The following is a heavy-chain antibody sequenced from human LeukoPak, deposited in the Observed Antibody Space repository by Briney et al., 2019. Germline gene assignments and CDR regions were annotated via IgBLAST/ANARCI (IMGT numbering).Heavy chain of an antibody. D-gene: IGHD6-19*01. CDR3: AKDKSWNPNGWSTFEY. CDR2: ISEDGRDT. CDR1: GFTFDAYA. J-gene: IGHJ4*02. Sequence: GGSLRLSCAASGFTFDAYAMHWVRQAPGKGLEWVSFISEDGRDTSYGDSVKGRFTVTRDNSKNSLYLQIEGLRTEDTAVYYCAKDKSWNPNGWSTFEYWGQGTLVTVSS. V-gene: IGHV3-43*02.